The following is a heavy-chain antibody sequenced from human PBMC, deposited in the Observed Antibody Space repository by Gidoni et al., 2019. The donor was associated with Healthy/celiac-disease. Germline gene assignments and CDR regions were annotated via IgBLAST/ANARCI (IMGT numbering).Heavy chain of an antibody. CDR3: ARGFWGSSSYYYGMDV. CDR1: GGSISSYY. J-gene: IGHJ6*02. V-gene: IGHV4-59*01. CDR2: IYYSWST. Sequence: QVQLQESGPGLVKPSETLSLTCTVSGGSISSYYWSWIRQPPGKGLEWIGYIYYSWSTNYNPSLKSRVTISVDTSKNQFSLKLSSVTAADTAVYYCARGFWGSSSYYYGMDVWGQGTTVTVSS. D-gene: IGHD6-6*01.